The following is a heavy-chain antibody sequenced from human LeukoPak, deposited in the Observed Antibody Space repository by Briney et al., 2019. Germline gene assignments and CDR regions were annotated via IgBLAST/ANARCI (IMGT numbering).Heavy chain of an antibody. V-gene: IGHV3-48*03. CDR1: GFTFSSYE. CDR3: AREGGYCSGGSCYSGRWFDP. J-gene: IGHJ5*02. D-gene: IGHD2-15*01. CDR2: ISSSGSTI. Sequence: GGSLRLSCAASGFTFSSYEMNWVRQAPGKGLEWVSYISSSGSTIYYADSVKGRFTISRDNAKNSLYLQMNSLRAEDTAVYYCAREGGYCSGGSCYSGRWFDPWGQGTLVTVSS.